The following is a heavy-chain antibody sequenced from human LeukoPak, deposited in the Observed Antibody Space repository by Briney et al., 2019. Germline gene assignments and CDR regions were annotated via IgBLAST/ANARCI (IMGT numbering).Heavy chain of an antibody. CDR2: IWYDGSNK. J-gene: IGHJ4*02. D-gene: IGHD6-6*01. CDR3: ARGSEYSSSTGDY. CDR1: GFTFSSYG. V-gene: IGHV3-33*01. Sequence: PGRSLRLSCAASGFTFSSYGMHWVRQAPGKGLEWVAVIWYDGSNKYYADSVKGRFTISRDNSKNTLYLQMNSLRAEDTAVYYCARGSEYSSSTGDYWGQGTLVTVSS.